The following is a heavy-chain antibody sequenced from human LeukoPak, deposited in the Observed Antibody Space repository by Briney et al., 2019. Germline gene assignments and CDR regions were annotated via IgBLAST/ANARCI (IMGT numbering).Heavy chain of an antibody. CDR2: IRSSSSTI. Sequence: GGSLRLSCAASGFTFSSYSMNWVRQAPGKGLEWVSYIRSSSSTIYYADSVKGRFTISRDNAKNSLYLQMNSLRAEDTAVYYCASQIVVVPTANDAFDIWGQGTMVTVSS. CDR1: GFTFSSYS. V-gene: IGHV3-48*01. J-gene: IGHJ3*02. CDR3: ASQIVVVPTANDAFDI. D-gene: IGHD2-2*01.